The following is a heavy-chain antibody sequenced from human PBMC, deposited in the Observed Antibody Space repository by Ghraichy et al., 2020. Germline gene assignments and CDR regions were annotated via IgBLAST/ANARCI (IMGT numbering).Heavy chain of an antibody. Sequence: GGSLRLSCAASGFTFDDYAMHWVRQVPGKGLEWVSGISWSNTYIGYADSVKGRFTISRDNAKNSLYLQMNSLRAEDTALYYCAKDLFADLGEDSYYGMVVGGQGTTVTVSS. CDR3: AKDLFADLGEDSYYGMVV. CDR2: ISWSNTYI. CDR1: GFTFDDYA. V-gene: IGHV3-9*01. J-gene: IGHJ6*02. D-gene: IGHD3-16*01.